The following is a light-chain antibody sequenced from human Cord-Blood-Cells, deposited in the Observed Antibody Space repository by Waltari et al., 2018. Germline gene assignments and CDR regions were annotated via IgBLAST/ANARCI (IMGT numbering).Light chain of an antibody. CDR2: DVS. CDR1: SSDAGGQNY. V-gene: IGLV2-14*01. CDR3: SSYTSSSTWV. J-gene: IGLJ3*02. Sequence: QSALTQPASVSGSPGQSITISCTGTSSDAGGQNYGSWHQQRPGKAPKLMIYDVSNRPSGVSNRFSGSKSGNTASLTISGLQAEDEADYYCSSYTSSSTWVFGGGTKLTVL.